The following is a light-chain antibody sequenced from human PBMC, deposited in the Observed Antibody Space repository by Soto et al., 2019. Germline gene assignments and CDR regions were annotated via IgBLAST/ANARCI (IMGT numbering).Light chain of an antibody. Sequence: EIVMTQSPATLSLSPGERAALPCRASQGISSELAWYQQKPGQPPRLLIYGASTRATGVPARFTGSGSGSDFTLTISGLQSEDFAVYYCQQGHNWPLTFGQGTRLEI. CDR3: QQGHNWPLT. CDR2: GAS. CDR1: QGISSE. V-gene: IGKV3-15*01. J-gene: IGKJ2*01.